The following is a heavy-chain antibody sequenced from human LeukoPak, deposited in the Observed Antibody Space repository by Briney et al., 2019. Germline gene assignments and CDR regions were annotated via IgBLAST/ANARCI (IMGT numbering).Heavy chain of an antibody. CDR2: IYYSGST. D-gene: IGHD1-26*01. CDR3: ASPTPGGWELPPGGAFDI. Sequence: PSETLSLTCTVSGGSISSSSYYWGWIRQPPGKGLEWIGCIYYSGSTYYNPSLKSRVTISVDTSKNQFSLKLSSVTAADTAVYYCASPTPGGWELPPGGAFDIWGQGTMVTVSS. V-gene: IGHV4-39*01. J-gene: IGHJ3*02. CDR1: GGSISSSSYY.